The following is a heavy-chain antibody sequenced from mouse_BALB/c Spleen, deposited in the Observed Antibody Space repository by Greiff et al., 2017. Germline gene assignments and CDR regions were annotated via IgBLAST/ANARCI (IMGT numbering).Heavy chain of an antibody. V-gene: IGHV1-14*01. D-gene: IGHD1-2*01. J-gene: IGHJ4*01. CDR2: INPYNDGT. Sequence: VQLQQSGPELVKPGASVKMSCKASGYTFTSYVMHWVKQKPGQGLEWIGYINPYNDGTKYNEKFKGKATLTSDKSSSTAYMELSSLTSEDSAVYDCARSSLLRLQNAMDYWGQGTSVTVSS. CDR3: ARSSLLRLQNAMDY. CDR1: GYTFTSYV.